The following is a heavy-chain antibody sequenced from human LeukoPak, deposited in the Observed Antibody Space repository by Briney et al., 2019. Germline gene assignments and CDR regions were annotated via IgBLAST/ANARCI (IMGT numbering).Heavy chain of an antibody. D-gene: IGHD3-3*01. Sequence: PSETLSLTCTVSGGSISGYYWTWVRQPPGKGLEWIGYVHYNGGTSYNPSLESRVTMSADTSKNQFSLKLISVTAADTAVYYCARGHYNFWSGYLAQNSPVYYFDYWGQGTLVTVSS. CDR3: ARGHYNFWSGYLAQNSPVYYFDY. CDR1: GGSISGYY. J-gene: IGHJ4*02. V-gene: IGHV4-59*01. CDR2: VHYNGGT.